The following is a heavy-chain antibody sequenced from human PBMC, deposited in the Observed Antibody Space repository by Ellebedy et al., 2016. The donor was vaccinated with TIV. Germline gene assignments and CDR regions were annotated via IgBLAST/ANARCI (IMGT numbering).Heavy chain of an antibody. CDR1: GFTFSSYG. CDR3: TTDLDDYGDSGDY. CDR2: IWYDGSNK. V-gene: IGHV3-33*01. J-gene: IGHJ4*02. D-gene: IGHD4-17*01. Sequence: GESLKISXAASGFTFSSYGMHWVRQAPGKGLEWVAVIWYDGSNKYYADSVKGRFTISRDNSKNTLYLQMNSLKTEDTAVYYCTTDLDDYGDSGDYWGQGTLVTVSS.